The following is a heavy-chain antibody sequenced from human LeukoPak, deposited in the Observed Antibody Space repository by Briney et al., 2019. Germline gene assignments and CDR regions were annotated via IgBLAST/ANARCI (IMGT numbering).Heavy chain of an antibody. CDR3: AKDTSQGRDGSGSSSFDY. D-gene: IGHD3-10*01. Sequence: GGSLRLSSAASGFTFSSYAMSWVRQAPGKGLEWVSAISGSGGSTYYADSVKGRFTISRDNSKNTLYLQMNSLRAEDTAVYYCAKDTSQGRDGSGSSSFDYWGQGTLVTVSS. CDR2: ISGSGGST. CDR1: GFTFSSYA. V-gene: IGHV3-23*01. J-gene: IGHJ4*02.